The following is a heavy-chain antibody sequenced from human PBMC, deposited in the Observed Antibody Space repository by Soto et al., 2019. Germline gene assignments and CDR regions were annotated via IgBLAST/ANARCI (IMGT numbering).Heavy chain of an antibody. Sequence: SETLSLTCAVSGYSISSGYYWGWIRQPPGEGLEWIGCISHSGSTYYNPSLKSRVTISRDTSKNQFSLKLTSMTATDTAVYYCAGYSDGWRNDYWGQGPLVTVSS. CDR3: AGYSDGWRNDY. CDR1: GYSISSGYY. CDR2: ISHSGST. J-gene: IGHJ4*02. V-gene: IGHV4-38-2*01. D-gene: IGHD6-19*01.